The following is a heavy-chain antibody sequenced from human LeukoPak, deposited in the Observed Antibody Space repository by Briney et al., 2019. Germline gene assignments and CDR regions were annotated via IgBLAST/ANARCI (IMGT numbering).Heavy chain of an antibody. CDR2: IWYDGSNK. J-gene: IGHJ6*02. CDR3: ARDRAYYYYYGMDV. V-gene: IGHV3-33*01. Sequence: PGRSLRLSCAASGFTFSSYGMHWVRQAPGEGLEWVAVIWYDGSNKYYADSVKGRFTISRDNSKNTLYLQMNNLRAEDTAVYYCARDRAYYYYYGMDVWGQGTTVTVSS. CDR1: GFTFSSYG.